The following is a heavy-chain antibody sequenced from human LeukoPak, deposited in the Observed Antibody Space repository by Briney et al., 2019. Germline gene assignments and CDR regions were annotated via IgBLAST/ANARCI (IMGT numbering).Heavy chain of an antibody. D-gene: IGHD4-17*01. CDR2: ISYDGSNK. CDR1: GFTFSSYA. V-gene: IGHV3-30-3*01. Sequence: GGSLRLSCAASGFTFSSYAMSWVRQAPGKGLEWVAVISYDGSNKYYADSVKGRFTISRDNSKNTLYLQMNSLRAEDTAVYYCARDLSSVDPDYDDYGFHDAFDIWGQGTMVTVSS. CDR3: ARDLSSVDPDYDDYGFHDAFDI. J-gene: IGHJ3*02.